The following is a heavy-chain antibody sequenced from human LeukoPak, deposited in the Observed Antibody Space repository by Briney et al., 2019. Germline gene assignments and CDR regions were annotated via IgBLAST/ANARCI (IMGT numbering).Heavy chain of an antibody. V-gene: IGHV3-23*01. Sequence: GGSLRLSCEASGFTFSRYAMSWVRQAPGKGLEWVSGISDSGGNTYYADSVKGRLTISRDNSKNTLYLQMNSLRAEDTAVYYCARGDYGDYFYYMDVWGKGTTVTVSS. CDR2: ISDSGGNT. CDR1: GFTFSRYA. CDR3: ARGDYGDYFYYMDV. D-gene: IGHD4-17*01. J-gene: IGHJ6*03.